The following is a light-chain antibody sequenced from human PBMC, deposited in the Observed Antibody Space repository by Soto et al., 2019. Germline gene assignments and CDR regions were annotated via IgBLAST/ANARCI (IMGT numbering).Light chain of an antibody. CDR1: SSDTAGYNY. Sequence: QSALTQPASVSGSPGQSITISCTGTSSDTAGYNYVSWYQQHPGKAPKLMIYEGSKRPSGVSNRFSGSKSGNTASLTISGLQAEDEADYYCCSYAGSKTWVFGGGTKLTVL. J-gene: IGLJ3*02. CDR2: EGS. CDR3: CSYAGSKTWV. V-gene: IGLV2-23*01.